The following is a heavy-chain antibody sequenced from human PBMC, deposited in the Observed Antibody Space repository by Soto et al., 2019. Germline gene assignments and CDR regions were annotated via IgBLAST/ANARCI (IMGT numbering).Heavy chain of an antibody. CDR1: GGSISSYY. V-gene: IGHV4-59*01. Sequence: TSETLSLTCTVSGGSISSYYWSWIRQPPGKGLEWIGYIYYSGSTNYNPSLKSRVTISVDTSKNQFSLKLSSVTAADTAVYYCARGEISSNVLRYFDWPRAFDYWGQGTLVTVSS. CDR2: IYYSGST. J-gene: IGHJ4*02. D-gene: IGHD3-9*01. CDR3: ARGEISSNVLRYFDWPRAFDY.